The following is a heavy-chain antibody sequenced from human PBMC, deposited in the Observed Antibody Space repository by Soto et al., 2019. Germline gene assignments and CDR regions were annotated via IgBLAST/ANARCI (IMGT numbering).Heavy chain of an antibody. CDR3: AHRQEEFGQTNWFDP. V-gene: IGHV2-5*01. CDR2: IYWNDDK. D-gene: IGHD3-10*01. CDR1: GFSLSTSGVG. J-gene: IGHJ5*02. Sequence: QITLKESGPTLVKPTQTLTLTCTFSGFSLSTSGVGVGWIRQPPGKALEWLALIYWNDDKRYSPSLKSRLTITKDTSKNQVVLTMTNMDPVDTATYYCAHRQEEFGQTNWFDPWGHGTLVTVSS.